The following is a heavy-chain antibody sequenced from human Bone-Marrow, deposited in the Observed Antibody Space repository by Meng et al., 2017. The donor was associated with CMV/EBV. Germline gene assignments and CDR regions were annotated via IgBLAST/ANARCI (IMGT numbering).Heavy chain of an antibody. J-gene: IGHJ5*02. D-gene: IGHD6-19*01. Sequence: ASVKVSCKASGYTFTSYGISWVRQAPGQGLEWMGWINPNSGGTNYAQKFQGRVTMTRDTSISTAYMDLSRLRSDDTAVYYCAKDILHDTAVPGSNGWFAPWGQGPLVPVYS. V-gene: IGHV1-2*02. CDR1: GYTFTSYG. CDR3: AKDILHDTAVPGSNGWFAP. CDR2: INPNSGGT.